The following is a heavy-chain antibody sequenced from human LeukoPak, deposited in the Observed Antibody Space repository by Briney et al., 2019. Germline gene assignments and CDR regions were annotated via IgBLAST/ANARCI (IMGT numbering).Heavy chain of an antibody. V-gene: IGHV3-66*01. CDR3: ARGDYVWGSYGNNVDY. J-gene: IGHJ4*02. CDR1: GFTVSSNY. Sequence: PGGSLRLSCAASGFTVSSNYMSWDRQAPGKGLEWVSVIYSGGSTYYADSVKGRFTISRDNSKNTLYLQMNSLRAEDTAVYYCARGDYVWGSYGNNVDYWGQGTLVTVSS. CDR2: IYSGGST. D-gene: IGHD3-16*01.